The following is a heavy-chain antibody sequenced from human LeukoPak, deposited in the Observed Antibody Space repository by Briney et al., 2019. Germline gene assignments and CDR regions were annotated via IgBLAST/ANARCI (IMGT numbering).Heavy chain of an antibody. CDR2: ISSNGGST. D-gene: IGHD3-22*01. J-gene: IGHJ6*02. CDR3: ARGGYDMFL. V-gene: IGHV3-64*01. Sequence: PGGSLRLSCAASGFTFSSYAMHWVRQAPGKGLEYVSAISSNGGSTYYANSVKGRFIISRYNSKNTLYLQMSSLRAEDTAVYYCARGGYDMFLWGQGTAVIVSS. CDR1: GFTFSSYA.